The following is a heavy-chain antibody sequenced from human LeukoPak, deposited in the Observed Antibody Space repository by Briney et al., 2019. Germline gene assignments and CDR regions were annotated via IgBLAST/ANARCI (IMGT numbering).Heavy chain of an antibody. V-gene: IGHV3-74*01. CDR1: GFTFSSYW. CDR3: AREVGATTPGDY. CDR2: INSDGSST. J-gene: IGHJ4*02. D-gene: IGHD1-26*01. Sequence: GGSLRLSCAASGFTFSSYWMHWVRQAPGKGLVWVSRINSDGSSTSYADSVKGRFTISRGNAKNTLYLQMNSLRAEDTAVYYCAREVGATTPGDYWGQGTLVTVSS.